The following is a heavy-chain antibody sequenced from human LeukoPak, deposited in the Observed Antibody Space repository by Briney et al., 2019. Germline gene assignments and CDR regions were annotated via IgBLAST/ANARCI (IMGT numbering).Heavy chain of an antibody. CDR1: GGSISSSSFS. J-gene: IGHJ4*01. CDR3: ARRNGGNLLDY. Sequence: SEMLSLTCTVSGGSISSSSFSWGWIRQPPGKGLEWIGSIFYTGSTNYNPSLKSRVTISVDTSKNQFSLKLSSVTAADTAVYYCARRNGGNLLDYWGQGTLVTVSS. V-gene: IGHV4-39*01. CDR2: IFYTGST. D-gene: IGHD4-23*01.